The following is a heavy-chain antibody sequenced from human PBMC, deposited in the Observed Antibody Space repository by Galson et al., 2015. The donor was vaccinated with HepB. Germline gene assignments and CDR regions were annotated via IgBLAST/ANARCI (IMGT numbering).Heavy chain of an antibody. CDR3: ASVPYYDFWSGYYVAP. D-gene: IGHD3-3*01. V-gene: IGHV4-59*08. Sequence: ETLSLTCTVSGGSISSYYWSWIRQPPGKGLEWIGYIYYSGSTNYNPSLKSRVTISVDTSKNQFSLKLSSVTAADTAVYYCASVPYYDFWSGYYVAPWGQGTLVTVSS. CDR2: IYYSGST. J-gene: IGHJ5*02. CDR1: GGSISSYY.